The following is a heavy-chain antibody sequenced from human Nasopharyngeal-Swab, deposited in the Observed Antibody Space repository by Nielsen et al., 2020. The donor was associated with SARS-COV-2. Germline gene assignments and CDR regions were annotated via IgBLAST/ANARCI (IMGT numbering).Heavy chain of an antibody. CDR1: EFTFSSYA. Sequence: GESLKISCAASEFTFSSYAMSWVRQAPGKGLEWVSAISGSGGSTYYADSVKGRFTISRDNSKNTLYLQMNSLRAEDTAVYYCAKPIRGVGFSGEFDYWGQGTLVTVSS. CDR3: AKPIRGVGFSGEFDY. V-gene: IGHV3-23*01. D-gene: IGHD3-10*01. J-gene: IGHJ4*02. CDR2: ISGSGGST.